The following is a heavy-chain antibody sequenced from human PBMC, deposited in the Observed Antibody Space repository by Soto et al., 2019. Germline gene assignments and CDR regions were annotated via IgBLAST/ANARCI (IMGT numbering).Heavy chain of an antibody. CDR1: GFTFSSYS. Sequence: GGSLRLSCGASGFTFSSYSIHWVRQAPAKGLEWVSSISGSSSYIYYADSVKGRFTISRDNSKNTLYLQMNSLRAEDTAVYYCAKEGIAVAGTYYYYGMDVWGQGTTVTAP. J-gene: IGHJ6*02. D-gene: IGHD6-19*01. CDR2: ISGSSSYI. V-gene: IGHV3-21*04. CDR3: AKEGIAVAGTYYYYGMDV.